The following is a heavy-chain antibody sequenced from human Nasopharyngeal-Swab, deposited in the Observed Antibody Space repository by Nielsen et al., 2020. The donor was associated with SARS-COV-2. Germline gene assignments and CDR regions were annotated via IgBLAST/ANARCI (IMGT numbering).Heavy chain of an antibody. CDR2: INSDGSST. D-gene: IGHD2-2*01. Sequence: GESLKISCAASGFTFGNYWMHWVRQAPGKGLEWVSRINSDGSSTGDADSVKGRFTVSRDNAKNTLYLQMNSLRAEDTAVYYCARGYAAMGFFDYWGQGTLVTVSS. CDR3: ARGYAAMGFFDY. J-gene: IGHJ4*02. CDR1: GFTFGNYW. V-gene: IGHV3-74*01.